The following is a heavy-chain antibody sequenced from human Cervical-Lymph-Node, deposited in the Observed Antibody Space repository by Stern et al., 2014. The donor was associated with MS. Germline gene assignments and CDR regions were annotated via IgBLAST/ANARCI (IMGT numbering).Heavy chain of an antibody. CDR3: ARDPMAADYGEDWYFDL. Sequence: VQLVESGAEVKKPGSSVKVSCKASGGTFSSYAISWVRQAPGQGLEWMGGIIPIFGTANYAQKFQGRVTITADESTSTAYMELSSLRSEDTAVYYCARDPMAADYGEDWYFDLWGRGTLVTVSS. J-gene: IGHJ2*01. V-gene: IGHV1-69*01. CDR1: GGTFSSYA. D-gene: IGHD4-17*01. CDR2: IIPIFGTA.